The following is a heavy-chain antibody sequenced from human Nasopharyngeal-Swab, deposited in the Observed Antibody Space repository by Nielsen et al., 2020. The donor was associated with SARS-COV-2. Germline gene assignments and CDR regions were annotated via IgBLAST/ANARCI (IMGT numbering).Heavy chain of an antibody. CDR3: ARGAGSGYYVTFDY. J-gene: IGHJ4*02. V-gene: IGHV5-51*01. Sequence: KVSCKGSGYSFTSYWIGWVRQMPGKGLEWMGIFYPADSDSRYGPSFQGHVTISADKSIDTAYLQWNSLKASDTAMYYCARGAGSGYYVTFDYWGQGTLLTVSS. D-gene: IGHD5-12*01. CDR2: FYPADSDS. CDR1: GYSFTSYW.